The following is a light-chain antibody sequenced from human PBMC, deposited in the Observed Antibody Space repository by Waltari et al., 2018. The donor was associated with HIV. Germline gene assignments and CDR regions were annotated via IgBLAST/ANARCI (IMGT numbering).Light chain of an antibody. CDR1: QNLLYSPNNKNY. CDR2: WAS. J-gene: IGKJ1*01. CDR3: QQYYGYPWT. V-gene: IGKV4-1*01. Sequence: DIVLTQSPDSLAVSLGERATINCKSSQNLLYSPNNKNYLAWFQQKPGQPPKLLIYWASSRESGVPDRFSGSGSWTEFTLSISSLQAEDVAGYYCQQYYGYPWTFGQGTKVEIK.